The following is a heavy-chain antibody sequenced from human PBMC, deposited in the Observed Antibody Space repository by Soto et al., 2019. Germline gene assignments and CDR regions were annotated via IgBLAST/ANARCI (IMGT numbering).Heavy chain of an antibody. V-gene: IGHV1-46*01. Sequence: ASVKVSCKASGYTFTTKFIHWVRQAPGQGLEWMGFINPSAGSAIYAQNFQDRVTMTRDTSTSTAYMDLSSLRSDDTAVYYCARTLYGDNVDYWGQGTLVTV. CDR2: INPSAGSA. CDR1: GYTFTTKF. CDR3: ARTLYGDNVDY. D-gene: IGHD4-17*01. J-gene: IGHJ4*02.